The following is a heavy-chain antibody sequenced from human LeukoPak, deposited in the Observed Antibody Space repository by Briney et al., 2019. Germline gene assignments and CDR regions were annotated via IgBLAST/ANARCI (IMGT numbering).Heavy chain of an antibody. V-gene: IGHV3-48*02. J-gene: IGHJ4*02. D-gene: IGHD4-17*01. CDR2: ISRSSSTI. CDR3: ARDRNPYADFSGNDL. CDR1: GFTLSSHG. Sequence: RSLRLSCAASGFTLSSHGTEWVSQAPGKGLEWLSYISRSSSTIYYEDSVNGSCTISRDNAKNSLYLQMNSLRDEDTAVYYCARDRNPYADFSGNDLWGRGTLVSVSS.